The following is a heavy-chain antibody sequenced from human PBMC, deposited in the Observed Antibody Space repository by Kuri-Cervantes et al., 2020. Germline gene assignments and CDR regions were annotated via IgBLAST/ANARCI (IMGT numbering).Heavy chain of an antibody. CDR2: INEDGSKK. J-gene: IGHJ4*02. D-gene: IGHD5-12*01. CDR1: GFTFDDYT. V-gene: IGHV3-7*01. CDR3: ARERPRGANYFDY. Sequence: GESLKISCAASGFTFDDYTMHWVRQAPGKGLEWVANINEDGSKKYYVESVKGRFTISRDNAKNSLYLQMNSLRDEDTAVYYCARERPRGANYFDYWGRGTLVTVSS.